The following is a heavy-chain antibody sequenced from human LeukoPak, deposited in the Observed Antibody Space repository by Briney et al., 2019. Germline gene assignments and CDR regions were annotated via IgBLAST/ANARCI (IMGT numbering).Heavy chain of an antibody. J-gene: IGHJ4*02. CDR3: AKGRYESSGFNWAA. Sequence: HTGGSLRLSCAASGFTFSNYAMTWVRQAPGKGLEWVSALSGSGGSAYYADSVKGRFTISRDNSKNTLYLQMNSLRAEDTAVYYCAKGRYESSGFNWAAWGQGTLVTVSS. CDR2: LSGSGGSA. CDR1: GFTFSNYA. V-gene: IGHV3-23*01. D-gene: IGHD3-22*01.